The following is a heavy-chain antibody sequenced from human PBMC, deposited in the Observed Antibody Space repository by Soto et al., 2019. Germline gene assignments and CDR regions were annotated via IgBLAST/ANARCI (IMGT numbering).Heavy chain of an antibody. J-gene: IGHJ4*02. Sequence: QVQLVQSGTEVKKPGSSVKVSCKASGGTFRNYPINWVRQAPGQGLEWMGSIFPLTDIPDYAQNFQARLTISAQKSTSTAYMELSSLTSDDTAMYFCARGPFVVLNYFESWGQGTLVTVSS. V-gene: IGHV1-69*02. CDR3: ARGPFVVLNYFES. D-gene: IGHD3-16*02. CDR1: GGTFRNYP. CDR2: IFPLTDIP.